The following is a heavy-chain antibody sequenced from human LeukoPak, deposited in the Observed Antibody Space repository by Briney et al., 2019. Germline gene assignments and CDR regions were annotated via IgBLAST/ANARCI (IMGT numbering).Heavy chain of an antibody. Sequence: ASVKVSCKTSGYTFTGYYMFRVRQAPGQGLEWMAWINPNSGGTNYAQRFQGRVTLTRDTSIATAYMELSSLKSDDTAVYFCARDLYSSATDLYSSAWTGAFDVWGQGTMVTVSS. D-gene: IGHD6-19*01. CDR3: ARDLYSSATDLYSSAWTGAFDV. J-gene: IGHJ3*01. CDR1: GYTFTGYY. CDR2: INPNSGGT. V-gene: IGHV1-2*02.